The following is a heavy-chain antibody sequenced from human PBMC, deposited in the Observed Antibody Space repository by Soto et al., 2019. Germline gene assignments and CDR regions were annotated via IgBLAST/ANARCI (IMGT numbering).Heavy chain of an antibody. CDR1: GFTFSSYG. J-gene: IGHJ6*02. D-gene: IGHD6-13*01. CDR3: ARDFASSSWYGNYYYYYGMDV. CDR2: IWYDGSNK. Sequence: GGSLRLSCAASGFTFSSYGMHWVRQAPDKGLEWVAVIWYDGSNKYYADSVKGRFTISRDNSKNTLYLQMNSLRAEDTAVYYCARDFASSSWYGNYYYYYGMDVWGQGTTVTVSS. V-gene: IGHV3-33*01.